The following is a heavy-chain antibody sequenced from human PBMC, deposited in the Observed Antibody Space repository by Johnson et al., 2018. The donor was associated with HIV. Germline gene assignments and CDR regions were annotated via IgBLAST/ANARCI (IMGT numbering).Heavy chain of an antibody. CDR2: ISSSGSTI. CDR1: GFTFSDYY. J-gene: IGHJ3*02. V-gene: IGHV3-11*04. Sequence: QVQLVESGGGLVKPGGSLRLSCAASGFTFSDYYMTWIRQAPGKGLEWVSYISSSGSTIYYAAYVGGRFTISRDNDKNSLYLQMNSLRAEDTAVYYCARDYSSGWYPHAFDIWGQGTMVTVSS. CDR3: ARDYSSGWYPHAFDI. D-gene: IGHD6-19*01.